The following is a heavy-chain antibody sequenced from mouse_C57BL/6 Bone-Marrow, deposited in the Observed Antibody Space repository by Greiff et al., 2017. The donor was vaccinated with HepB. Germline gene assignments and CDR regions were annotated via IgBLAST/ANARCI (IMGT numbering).Heavy chain of an antibody. V-gene: IGHV1-47*01. D-gene: IGHD1-1*01. CDR1: GYTFTTYP. Sequence: VQLVESGAELVKPGASVKMSCKASGYTFTTYPIEWMKQNHGKSLEWIGNFHPYNDDTKYNEKFKGKATLTVEKSSSTVYLELSRLTSDDSAVYYCARRHYGSSWFADWGQGTLVTVSA. CDR2: FHPYNDDT. CDR3: ARRHYGSSWFAD. J-gene: IGHJ3*01.